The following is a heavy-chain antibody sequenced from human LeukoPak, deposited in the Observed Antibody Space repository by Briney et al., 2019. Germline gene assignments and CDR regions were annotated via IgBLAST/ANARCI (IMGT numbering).Heavy chain of an antibody. CDR3: AREDGDSGYYFDY. CDR1: GYTFTGYY. Sequence: ASVKVSCKASGYTFTGYYMHWVRQAPGQGLEWMGWINPNSGGTNYAQKFQGRVTVTRDTSISTAYMELSRLRSDDTAVYYCAREDGDSGYYFDYWGQGTLVTVSS. V-gene: IGHV1-2*02. D-gene: IGHD3-10*01. CDR2: INPNSGGT. J-gene: IGHJ4*02.